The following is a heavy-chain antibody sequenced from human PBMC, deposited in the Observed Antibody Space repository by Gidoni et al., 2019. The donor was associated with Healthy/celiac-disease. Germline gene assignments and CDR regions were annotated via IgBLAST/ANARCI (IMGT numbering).Heavy chain of an antibody. J-gene: IGHJ6*02. D-gene: IGHD2-2*01. CDR3: ARDWIVVVPAAPYYYYGMDV. CDR1: GGSISSYY. V-gene: IGHV4-4*07. CDR2: IYTSGST. Sequence: QVQLQESGPGLVKPSETLSLTCTVSGGSISSYYWSWIRQPAGKGLEWIGRIYTSGSTNYNPSLKSRVTMSVDTSKNQFSLKLSSVTAADTAVYYCARDWIVVVPAAPYYYYGMDVWGQGTTVTVSS.